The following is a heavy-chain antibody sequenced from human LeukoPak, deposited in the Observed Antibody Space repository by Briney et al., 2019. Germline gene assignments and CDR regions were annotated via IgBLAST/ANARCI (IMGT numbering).Heavy chain of an antibody. Sequence: SCAASGFTFSSYEMNWVRQAPGKGLEWVSYISSSGSTIYYADSVKGRFTISRDNSKNTLYLQMNSLRAEDTAVYYCAKDLGNWELLSYFDYWGQGTLVTVSS. CDR2: ISSSGSTI. D-gene: IGHD1-26*01. CDR3: AKDLGNWELLSYFDY. CDR1: GFTFSSYE. V-gene: IGHV3-48*03. J-gene: IGHJ4*02.